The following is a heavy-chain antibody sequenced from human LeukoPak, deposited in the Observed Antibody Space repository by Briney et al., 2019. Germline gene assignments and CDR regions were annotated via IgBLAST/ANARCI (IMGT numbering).Heavy chain of an antibody. CDR3: ARQGKSYYDFWSGSNTRGPFDY. J-gene: IGHJ4*02. Sequence: ASVKVSCKASGYTFTSYMHWVRQAPGQGLEWMGIINARGGSTSYAQKFQGRVTLTRDTSTTTVNMEMSSLRSEDTAVYYCARQGKSYYDFWSGSNTRGPFDYWGQGTLVTVSS. CDR2: INARGGST. V-gene: IGHV1-46*01. CDR1: GYTFTSY. D-gene: IGHD3-3*01.